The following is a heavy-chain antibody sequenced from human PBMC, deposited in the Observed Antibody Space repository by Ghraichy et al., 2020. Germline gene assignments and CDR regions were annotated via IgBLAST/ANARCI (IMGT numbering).Heavy chain of an antibody. D-gene: IGHD1-20*01. CDR2: ISGASSYI. J-gene: IGHJ4*02. Sequence: GGSLRLSCAASTFTFRSFSMNWVRQAPGKGLEWVSSISGASSYIHYTDSVKGRFTISRDNAKNSLYLQMNSLRAEDTAVYYCTRERNNWTPFDFGGQGTLVTVSS. CDR3: TRERNNWTPFDF. V-gene: IGHV3-21*01. CDR1: TFTFRSFS.